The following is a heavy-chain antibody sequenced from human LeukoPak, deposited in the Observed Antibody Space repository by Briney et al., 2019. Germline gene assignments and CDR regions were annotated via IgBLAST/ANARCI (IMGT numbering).Heavy chain of an antibody. CDR1: GGSFSAYY. CDR2: INHSGST. J-gene: IGHJ4*02. D-gene: IGHD5-18*01. CDR3: ATERGYSYGYSN. V-gene: IGHV4-34*01. Sequence: SETLSLTCAVYGGSFSAYYWSWIRQPPGKGLEWIGEINHSGSTNYNPSLKSRVTISVDTSKNQFSLKLSSVTAADTAVYYCATERGYSYGYSNWGQGTLVTVSS.